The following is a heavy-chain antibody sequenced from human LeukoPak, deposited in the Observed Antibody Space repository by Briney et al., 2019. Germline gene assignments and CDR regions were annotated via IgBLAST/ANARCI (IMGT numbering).Heavy chain of an antibody. CDR1: GFSFNNYA. CDR2: IIASSGAT. Sequence: GGSLRLSCAASGFSFNNYAMNWDRQAPGKGLEWVSIIIASSGATVYADSVKGRFTISRDISKNTLYLQMNNLRVEDTAVYYCVKGAYDYIEVAYFDFWGQGILVTVSS. D-gene: IGHD5-12*01. V-gene: IGHV3-23*01. CDR3: VKGAYDYIEVAYFDF. J-gene: IGHJ4*01.